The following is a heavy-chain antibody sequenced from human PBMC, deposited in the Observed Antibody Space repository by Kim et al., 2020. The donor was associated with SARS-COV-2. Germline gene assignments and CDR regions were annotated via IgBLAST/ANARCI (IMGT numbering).Heavy chain of an antibody. D-gene: IGHD5-18*01. Sequence: SETLSLTCTVSGGSISSSSYYWGWIRQPPGKGLEWIGSIYYSGSTYYNPSLKSRVTISVDTSKNQFSLKLSSVTAVDTAVYYCATRRDTDMTGGDAFDIWGQGTMVTVSS. CDR1: GGSISSSSYY. J-gene: IGHJ3*02. CDR2: IYYSGST. V-gene: IGHV4-39*01. CDR3: ATRRDTDMTGGDAFDI.